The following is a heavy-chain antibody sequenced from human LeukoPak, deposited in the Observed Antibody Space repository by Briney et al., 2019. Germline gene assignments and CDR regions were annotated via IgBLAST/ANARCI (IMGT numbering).Heavy chain of an antibody. CDR3: AKGGYYERPWYFDY. CDR2: ISFDGTNK. D-gene: IGHD3-22*01. CDR1: GFTFSHYA. Sequence: GRSLRLSCAASGFTFSHYAMLWVGQAPGKGLEWVAVISFDGTNKFYADSVKGRFTISRDNSKNALYLQMNSLRAEDTAVYYCAKGGYYERPWYFDYWGQGTLVTVSS. J-gene: IGHJ4*02. V-gene: IGHV3-30*18.